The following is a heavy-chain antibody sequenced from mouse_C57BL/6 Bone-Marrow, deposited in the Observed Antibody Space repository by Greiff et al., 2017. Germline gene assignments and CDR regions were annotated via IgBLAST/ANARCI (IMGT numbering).Heavy chain of an antibody. CDR3: ARRTTGDWYFDV. V-gene: IGHV1-54*01. Sequence: QVQLQQSGPELVKPGASVKISCKASGYAFTNYLIEWVKQRPGQGLEWIGVINPGSGGTNYNEKFKGKATLTADKSSSTAYMQLSSLTSEDSAVYFCARRTTGDWYFDVWGTGTTVTVSS. CDR1: GYAFTNYL. J-gene: IGHJ1*03. D-gene: IGHD1-1*01. CDR2: INPGSGGT.